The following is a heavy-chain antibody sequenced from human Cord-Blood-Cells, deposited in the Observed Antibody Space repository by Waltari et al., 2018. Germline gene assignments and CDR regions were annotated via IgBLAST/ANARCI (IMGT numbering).Heavy chain of an antibody. CDR1: GGSISSGGYY. CDR3: ARTIWSGYYFDY. D-gene: IGHD3-3*01. Sequence: QVQLQESGPGLVKPSQPLSLTCTVSGGSISSGGYYWSWIRQHPGKGLEWIGYIYYSGSTYYSPSLKSRVTISVDTSKNQFSLKLSSVTAADTAVYYCARTIWSGYYFDYWGQGTLVTVSS. J-gene: IGHJ4*02. CDR2: IYYSGST. V-gene: IGHV4-31*03.